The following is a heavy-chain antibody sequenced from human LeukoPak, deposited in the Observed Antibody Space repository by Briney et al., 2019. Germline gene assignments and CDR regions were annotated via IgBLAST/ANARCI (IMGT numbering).Heavy chain of an antibody. CDR1: GFTFSSYW. Sequence: GGSLRLSCAASGFTFSSYWMSWVRQAPGKGLEWVANIKQDGSEKYYVDSVKGRFTISRDNAKNSLYLQMNSLRAEDTAVYYCARDLGDSGYDVFDYWGQGTLVTVSS. J-gene: IGHJ4*02. V-gene: IGHV3-7*01. D-gene: IGHD5-12*01. CDR3: ARDLGDSGYDVFDY. CDR2: IKQDGSEK.